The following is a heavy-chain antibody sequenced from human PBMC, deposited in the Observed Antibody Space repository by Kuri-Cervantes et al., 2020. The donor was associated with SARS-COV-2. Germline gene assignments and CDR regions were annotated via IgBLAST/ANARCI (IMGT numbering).Heavy chain of an antibody. J-gene: IGHJ6*03. V-gene: IGHV4-34*01. Sequence: SETLSLTCAVYGGSFSGYYWSWIRQPPGKGLEWIGEINHSGSTYYNPSLKSRVTISVDTSKNQFSLKLSSVTAADTAVYYCARDAREASGYYYYYYMDVWGKGTTVTVSS. CDR2: INHSGST. CDR1: GGSFSGYY. D-gene: IGHD5-24*01. CDR3: ARDAREASGYYYYYYMDV.